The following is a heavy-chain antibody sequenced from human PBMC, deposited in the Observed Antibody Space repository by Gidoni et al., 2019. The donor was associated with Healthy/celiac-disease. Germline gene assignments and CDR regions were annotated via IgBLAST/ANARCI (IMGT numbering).Heavy chain of an antibody. CDR2: ISWDGGST. D-gene: IGHD3-22*01. V-gene: IGHV3-43D*03. J-gene: IGHJ4*02. CDR3: AKGYDSSGYRTFFDY. Sequence: EVQLVESGGVVVQPGGSLRLSCAASGFTFVGYAMHWVRQAPGKGLEWVSLISWDGGSTYYADSVKGRFTISRDNSKNSLYLQMNSLRAEDTALYYCAKGYDSSGYRTFFDYWGQGTLVTVSS. CDR1: GFTFVGYA.